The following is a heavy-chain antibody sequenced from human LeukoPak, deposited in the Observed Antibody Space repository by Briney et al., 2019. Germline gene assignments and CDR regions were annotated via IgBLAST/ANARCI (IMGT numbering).Heavy chain of an antibody. V-gene: IGHV3-23*01. Sequence: PGGSLRLSCAVFGITLSNYGMSWVRQAPGKGLEWVAGISDSGGRTNYADSVKGRSTISRDNPKNTLYLQMNSLRAEDTAVYYCAKNLGYSYGPAYPFDYWGQGTLVTVSS. CDR1: GITLSNYG. CDR3: AKNLGYSYGPAYPFDY. CDR2: ISDSGGRT. D-gene: IGHD5-18*01. J-gene: IGHJ4*02.